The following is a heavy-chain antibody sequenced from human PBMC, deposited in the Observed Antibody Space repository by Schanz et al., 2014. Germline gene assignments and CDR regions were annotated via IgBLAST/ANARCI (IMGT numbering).Heavy chain of an antibody. CDR1: GYTFTSYD. V-gene: IGHV1-46*01. CDR3: ARDFSAYVGNYFDY. CDR2: INPSGGGT. Sequence: QVQLIQSGAEVKKPGASVKVSCTASGYTFTSYDINWVRQAPGQGLEWMGIINPSGGGTSYALRFQDRVTVTRDTSRSTVYMELSSLRSEDTAVYYCARDFSAYVGNYFDYWGQGSLVTVSS. J-gene: IGHJ4*02. D-gene: IGHD5-12*01.